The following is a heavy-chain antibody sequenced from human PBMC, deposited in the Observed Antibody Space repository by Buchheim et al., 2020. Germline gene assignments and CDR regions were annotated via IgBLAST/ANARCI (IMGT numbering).Heavy chain of an antibody. CDR1: GYSFTSYW. V-gene: IGHV5-10-1*03. Sequence: EVQLVQSGAEVKKPGESLWISCKGSGYSFTSYWISWVRQMPGKGLEWMGRIDPSDSYTNYSPSFQGHVTISADKSIRTAYPQWSSLKAANTAMYYCAREEVAATNDYYGMDVWGQGTT. J-gene: IGHJ6*02. D-gene: IGHD2-15*01. CDR2: IDPSDSYT. CDR3: AREEVAATNDYYGMDV.